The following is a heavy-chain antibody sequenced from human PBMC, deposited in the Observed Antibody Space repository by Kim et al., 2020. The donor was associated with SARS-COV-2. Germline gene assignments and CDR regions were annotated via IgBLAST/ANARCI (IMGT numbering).Heavy chain of an antibody. D-gene: IGHD2-2*01. Sequence: YNPSLKVRVTISVDTSKNQFSLKLSSVTAADTAVYYCARRLAFTSCIDYWGQGTLVTVSS. V-gene: IGHV4-39*01. J-gene: IGHJ4*02. CDR3: ARRLAFTSCIDY.